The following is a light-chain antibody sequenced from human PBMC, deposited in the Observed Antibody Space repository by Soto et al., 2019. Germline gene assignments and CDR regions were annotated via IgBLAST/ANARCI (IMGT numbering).Light chain of an antibody. V-gene: IGKV1-39*01. CDR2: AAS. CDR1: QSISSY. Sequence: DIPMTQSPSSLSASVGDRVTITCRASQSISSYLNWYQQKPGKAPKLLIYAASSLQSGVPSRFSGSGCLTYFTRSISSLQSEDFATDYCQQSYSTPYTFGQGTKLEIK. CDR3: QQSYSTPYT. J-gene: IGKJ2*01.